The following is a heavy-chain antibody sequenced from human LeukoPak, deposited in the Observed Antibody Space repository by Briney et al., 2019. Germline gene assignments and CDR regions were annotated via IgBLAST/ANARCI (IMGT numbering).Heavy chain of an antibody. CDR3: AKSLWAGRYYFEY. CDR2: IGSSGGST. V-gene: IGHV3-23*01. Sequence: GGSLRLFCAASGFTFGSFAMSWVRQAPGKGLEWVSLIGSSGGSTNYADSVKGRFTISRDNSKNTLYLQMNSLTAEDTAVYYCAKSLWAGRYYFEYWGQGALVTVSS. J-gene: IGHJ4*02. CDR1: GFTFGSFA. D-gene: IGHD3/OR15-3a*01.